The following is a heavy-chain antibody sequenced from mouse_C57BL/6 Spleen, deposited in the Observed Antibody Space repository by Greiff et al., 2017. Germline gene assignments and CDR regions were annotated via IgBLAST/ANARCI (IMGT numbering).Heavy chain of an antibody. CDR1: GFTFSSYA. CDR3: AREGSSFDY. J-gene: IGHJ2*01. V-gene: IGHV5-4*01. D-gene: IGHD1-1*01. CDR2: ISDGGSYT. Sequence: EVQRVESGGGLVKPGGSLKLSCAASGFTFSSYAMSWVRQTPEKRLEWVATISDGGSYTYYPDNVKGRFTISRDNAKNNLYLQMSHLKSEDTAMYYCAREGSSFDYWGQGTTLTVSS.